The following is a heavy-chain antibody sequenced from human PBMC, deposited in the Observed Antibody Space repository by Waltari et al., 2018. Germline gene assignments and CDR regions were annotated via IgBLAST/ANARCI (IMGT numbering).Heavy chain of an antibody. CDR2: IYYSGST. D-gene: IGHD6-19*01. Sequence: QVQLQESGPGLVKPSETLSLTCTVSGDSISNDYWTWIRQPPGKGLEWIEYIYYSGSTYYTPPFKIRVTISIDTSKNQFSLKLNSVTAADTAVYYCARGRSGWYYNYWGQGTLVTVSS. CDR1: GDSISNDY. V-gene: IGHV4-59*01. J-gene: IGHJ4*02. CDR3: ARGRSGWYYNY.